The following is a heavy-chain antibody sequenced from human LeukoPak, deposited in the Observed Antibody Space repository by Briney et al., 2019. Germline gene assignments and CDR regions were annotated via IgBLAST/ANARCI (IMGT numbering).Heavy chain of an antibody. CDR1: GYSFTAYY. J-gene: IGHJ4*02. CDR3: GRGDNFQFDC. Sequence: ASVKVSCKASGYSFTAYYLHWVRQAPGQGLEWMGWINPNTGDTNYAQKFQGRVTMTRDTSISTAYMELRRLRSDDAAVYYCGRGDNFQFDCWGQGTLVTVSS. V-gene: IGHV1-2*02. D-gene: IGHD1-1*01. CDR2: INPNTGDT.